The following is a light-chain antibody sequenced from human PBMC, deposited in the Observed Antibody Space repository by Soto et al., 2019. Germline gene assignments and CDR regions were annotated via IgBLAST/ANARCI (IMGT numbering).Light chain of an antibody. J-gene: IGKJ2*01. V-gene: IGKV1-5*03. CDR2: RAS. Sequence: DIQMTQSPSTLSASVGDRVTITCRASQSISSWLAWYQQKPGEAPQLLIYRASTLEGAVPSRFSGSGSGTEFTLTISSLQPDDFATYYCQHYDTFPYTFGPGTKLEIK. CDR3: QHYDTFPYT. CDR1: QSISSW.